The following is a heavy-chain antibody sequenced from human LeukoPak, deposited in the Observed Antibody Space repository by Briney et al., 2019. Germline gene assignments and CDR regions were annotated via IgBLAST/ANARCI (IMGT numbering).Heavy chain of an antibody. V-gene: IGHV1-18*01. J-gene: IGHJ4*02. CDR1: GYTFTSYG. D-gene: IGHD3-22*01. CDR3: ARDWPFHNYYDSSGYLNY. CDR2: INAYNGNT. Sequence: ASVKVSCKASGYTFTSYGISWVRQAPGQGLEWMGWINAYNGNTNYAQKFQGRVTMTTDTSTSTAYMELRSLRSDGTAVYYCARDWPFHNYYDSSGYLNYWGQGTLVTVSS.